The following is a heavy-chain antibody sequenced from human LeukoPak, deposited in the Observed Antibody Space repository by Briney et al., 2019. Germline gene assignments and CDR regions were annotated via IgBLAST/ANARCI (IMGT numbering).Heavy chain of an antibody. D-gene: IGHD6-13*01. CDR1: GGSFSGYY. V-gene: IGHV4-34*01. Sequence: SETLSLTCAVYGGSFSGYYWSWIRQPPGKGLEWIGEINHSGSTNYNPSLKSRVTISVDTSKNQFTLKLSSVTAADTAVYYCASFQQQDDAFDIWGQGTMVTVSS. CDR3: ASFQQQDDAFDI. CDR2: INHSGST. J-gene: IGHJ3*02.